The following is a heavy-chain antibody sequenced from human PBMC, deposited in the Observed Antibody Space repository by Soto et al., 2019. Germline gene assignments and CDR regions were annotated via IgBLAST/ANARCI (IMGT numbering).Heavy chain of an antibody. V-gene: IGHV5-10-1*01. CDR1: GYTFSNYW. CDR2: IDPSDSYT. CDR3: AIYYYDRNDNLSSNYDMDV. D-gene: IGHD3-22*01. Sequence: GESLKISCKGSGYTFSNYWISWVRQMSGKGLEWMGRIDPSDSYTDYNPSFQGHVSILVDKSVNTAYLQWSSLKASDTAMYYCAIYYYDRNDNLSSNYDMDVWGQGTKVTVYS. J-gene: IGHJ6*02.